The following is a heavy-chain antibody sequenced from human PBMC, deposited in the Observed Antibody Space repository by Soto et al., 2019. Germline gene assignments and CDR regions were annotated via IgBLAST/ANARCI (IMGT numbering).Heavy chain of an antibody. CDR3: AKDSPKTVSGPISSTFDY. V-gene: IGHV3-23*01. CDR1: GFIFSNYG. CDR2: ISGSDTDT. Sequence: EVELLESGGGLVQPGGSLRLSCEASGFIFSNYGMSWVRQAPGRGLEWVSGISGSDTDTHYADSVKGRFTISRDNSKNTLYLQMSSLRAGDTAVYYFAKDSPKTVSGPISSTFDYWGQGTLVTVSS. D-gene: IGHD2-2*01. J-gene: IGHJ4*02.